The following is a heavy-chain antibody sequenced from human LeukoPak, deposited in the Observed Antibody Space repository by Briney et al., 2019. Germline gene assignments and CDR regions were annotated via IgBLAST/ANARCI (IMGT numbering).Heavy chain of an antibody. V-gene: IGHV5-51*01. CDR1: GYSFTSYW. Sequence: GESLKISCKGSGYSFTSYWIGWVRQMPGKGLEWMGIIYPGDSDTRYSPSFQGQVTISADKSISTAYLQWSSLKASDTAMYYCARAHITMARAIGDAFDIWGQGTMVTVSS. CDR2: IYPGDSDT. J-gene: IGHJ3*02. D-gene: IGHD3-10*01. CDR3: ARAHITMARAIGDAFDI.